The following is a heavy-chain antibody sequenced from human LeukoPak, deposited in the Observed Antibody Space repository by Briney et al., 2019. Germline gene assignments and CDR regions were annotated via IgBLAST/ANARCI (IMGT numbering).Heavy chain of an antibody. CDR3: ARLTVTTKDAFDI. CDR1: GFTFSSSE. D-gene: IGHD4-17*01. V-gene: IGHV3-48*03. J-gene: IGHJ3*02. Sequence: GGSLRLSCAASGFTFSSSEMNWVRQAPGKGLEWVSYIGSSDTTVHYADSVEGRFTISRDNAKNSLHLQMNSLRAEDTAIYYCARLTVTTKDAFDIWGQGRMVIVSS. CDR2: IGSSDTTV.